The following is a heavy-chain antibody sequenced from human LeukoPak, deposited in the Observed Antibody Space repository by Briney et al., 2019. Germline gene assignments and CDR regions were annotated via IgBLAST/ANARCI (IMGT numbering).Heavy chain of an antibody. Sequence: GSSVKVSCKASGVTFSSYAIRWVRQATGQGLEWMGGIIPIFGKANYAQKFQGRVTITADESTSTSYMELSSLRSEDTAVYYCARGYYYESSGYYFPGDWGQGTLVTVSS. CDR2: IIPIFGKA. D-gene: IGHD3-22*01. CDR3: ARGYYYESSGYYFPGD. V-gene: IGHV1-69*01. CDR1: GVTFSSYA. J-gene: IGHJ4*02.